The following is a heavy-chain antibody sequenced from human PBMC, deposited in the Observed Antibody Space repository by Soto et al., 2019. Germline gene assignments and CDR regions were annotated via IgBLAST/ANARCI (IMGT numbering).Heavy chain of an antibody. Sequence: QVQLVQSGAEVKKPGSSVKVSCEASGGTFTSYAISWVRQAPGQGLEWMGGIIPIFVTANYAQKFQCRVTITADESTSTTYMDLSSLRSEDTAVYYCARAGLTYYYDSSGYYPFYYLDSGGPGTLVTVSS. CDR3: ARAGLTYYYDSSGYYPFYYLDS. CDR2: IIPIFVTA. D-gene: IGHD3-22*01. J-gene: IGHJ4*02. CDR1: GGTFTSYA. V-gene: IGHV1-69*01.